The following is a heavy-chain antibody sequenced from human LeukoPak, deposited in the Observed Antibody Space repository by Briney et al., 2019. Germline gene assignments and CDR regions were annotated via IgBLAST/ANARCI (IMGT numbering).Heavy chain of an antibody. CDR1: GFTVSSNY. CDR2: IYSGGST. V-gene: IGHV3-66*01. Sequence: GGSLRLSCAASGFTVSSNYMSWVRQAPGKGLEWVSVIYSGGSTYYADSVKGRFTISRDNSKNTLYLQMNSLRAEDTAVYYCAREVMAVRGVIISPDAFDIWGQGTMVTVSS. J-gene: IGHJ3*02. CDR3: AREVMAVRGVIISPDAFDI. D-gene: IGHD3-10*01.